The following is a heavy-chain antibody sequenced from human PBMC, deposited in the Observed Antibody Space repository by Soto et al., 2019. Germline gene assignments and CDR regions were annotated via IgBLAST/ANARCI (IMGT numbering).Heavy chain of an antibody. CDR3: ATWHEREHAYDV. CDR1: GFTISGKKY. D-gene: IGHD1-1*01. Sequence: LRLSCAAFGFTISGKKYVAWVRQAPGKGLEWVSALYDLDGSFYAASVKGRFATSSDGSKTTVYLQMNDLRPDDTAVYYCATWHEREHAYDVWGQGTTVTVSS. J-gene: IGHJ3*01. CDR2: LYDLDGS. V-gene: IGHV3-53*01.